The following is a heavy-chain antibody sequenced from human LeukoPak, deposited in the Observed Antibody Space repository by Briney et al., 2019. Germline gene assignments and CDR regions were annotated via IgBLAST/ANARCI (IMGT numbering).Heavy chain of an antibody. J-gene: IGHJ4*02. CDR2: INPNSGGT. V-gene: IGHV1-2*02. CDR1: GYTFTGYY. D-gene: IGHD6-6*01. CDR3: ARVRSRGYSSSAHDY. Sequence: ASVKVSCKASGYTFTGYYVHWVRQAPGQGLEWMGWINPNSGGTNYAQKFQGRVTMTRDTSISTAYMELSRLRSDDTAVYYCARVRSRGYSSSAHDYWGQGTLVTVSS.